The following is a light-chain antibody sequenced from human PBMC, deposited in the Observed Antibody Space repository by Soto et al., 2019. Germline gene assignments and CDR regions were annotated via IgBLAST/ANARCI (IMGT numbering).Light chain of an antibody. V-gene: IGKV1-5*01. CDR2: DDS. Sequence: IPMTQSPSTLSASVGDRVTITCRASQSISGWLAWYQHKPGKAPKSLIYDDSALGSGVPSRFIGSGSGTEFTLTISSLQPDDVATYYCQQYGASAGTFGQGTKGE. J-gene: IGKJ1*01. CDR1: QSISGW. CDR3: QQYGASAGT.